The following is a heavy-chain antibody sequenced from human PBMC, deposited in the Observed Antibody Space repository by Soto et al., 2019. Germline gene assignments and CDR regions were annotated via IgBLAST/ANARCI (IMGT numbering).Heavy chain of an antibody. CDR3: ARVSGYSSGWYELVYYYYYGMDV. CDR1: GFTFSSYA. Sequence: XGSLRLSCSASGFTFSSYAMSWVRQAPGRGLEWVSAISGSGGSTYYADSVKGRFTISRDNSKNTLYLQMNSLRAEDTAVYYCARVSGYSSGWYELVYYYYYGMDVWGQGTTVTVSS. J-gene: IGHJ6*02. CDR2: ISGSGGST. D-gene: IGHD6-19*01. V-gene: IGHV3-23*01.